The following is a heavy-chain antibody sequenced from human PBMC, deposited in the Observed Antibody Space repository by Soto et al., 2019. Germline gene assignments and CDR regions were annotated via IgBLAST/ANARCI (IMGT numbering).Heavy chain of an antibody. CDR3: ARGQGTRENWFDP. CDR2: IYHSGST. Sequence: SETLSLTCTVSGGSISSSSYYWGWIRQPPGKGLEWIGEIYHSGSTNYNPSLKSRVTISVDKSKNQFSLKLSSVTAADTAVYYCARGQGTRENWFDPWGQGTLVTVSS. V-gene: IGHV4-39*07. D-gene: IGHD3-10*01. CDR1: GGSISSSSYY. J-gene: IGHJ5*02.